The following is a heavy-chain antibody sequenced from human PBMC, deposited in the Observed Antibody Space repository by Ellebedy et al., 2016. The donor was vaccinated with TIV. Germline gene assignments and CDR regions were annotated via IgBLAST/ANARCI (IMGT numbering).Heavy chain of an antibody. CDR1: GFTFSSYS. J-gene: IGHJ4*02. Sequence: PGGSLRLSCAASGFTFSSYSMNWARQAPGKGLEWVSSLSSSNHYIYYADSVKGRFTVSRDNTENSMYLQMNSLRADDTGVYYCARGGRKTSYFWQYWGQGTPLTVSP. D-gene: IGHD1-14*01. CDR2: LSSSNHYI. CDR3: ARGGRKTSYFWQY. V-gene: IGHV3-21*04.